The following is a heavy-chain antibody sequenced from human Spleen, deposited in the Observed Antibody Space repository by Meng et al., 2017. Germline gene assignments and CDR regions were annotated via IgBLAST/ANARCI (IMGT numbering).Heavy chain of an antibody. CDR3: VRERDATYYFHN. CDR1: GVTFTYYH. J-gene: IGHJ4*02. V-gene: IGHV1-46*04. D-gene: IGHD5-24*01. Sequence: QLQLAESGVEVMKPGASVTVSCKASGVTFTYYHIHWVRQAPGQGLEWVGINNPRDGDTSYSQKLRGRVTLTRDTSTSTAYMELSSLTSGDTAVYYCVRERDATYYFHNWGQGTLVTVSS. CDR2: NNPRDGDT.